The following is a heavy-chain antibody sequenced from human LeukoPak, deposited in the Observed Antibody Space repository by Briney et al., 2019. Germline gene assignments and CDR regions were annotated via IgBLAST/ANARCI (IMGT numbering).Heavy chain of an antibody. CDR1: GGSFSGYY. V-gene: IGHV4-34*01. J-gene: IGHJ4*02. D-gene: IGHD1-26*01. Sequence: PSETLSLTCAVYGGSFSGYYWSWIRQPPGKGLEWIGEINHSGSTNYNPSLKSRVTISVDTSKNQFSLKLSSVTAADTAMYYCARSSSGSPMHYWGQGTLVTVSS. CDR2: INHSGST. CDR3: ARSSSGSPMHY.